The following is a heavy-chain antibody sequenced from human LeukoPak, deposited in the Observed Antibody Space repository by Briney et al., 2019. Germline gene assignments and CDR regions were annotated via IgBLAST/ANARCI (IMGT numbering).Heavy chain of an antibody. CDR1: GFTFSDYY. V-gene: IGHV3-11*04. CDR3: ARELRFLEWLYWFDP. J-gene: IGHJ5*02. D-gene: IGHD3-3*01. CDR2: ISNSGTVT. Sequence: GGSLRLSCAASGFTFSDYYMSWIRQAPGKGLEWISYISNSGTVTYYADSVKGRFTISRDNAKNSLHLQMNSLRAEDTAVYYCARELRFLEWLYWFDPWGQGTLVTVSS.